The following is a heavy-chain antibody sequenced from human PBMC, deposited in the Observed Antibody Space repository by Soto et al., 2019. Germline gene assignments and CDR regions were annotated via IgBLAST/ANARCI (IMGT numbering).Heavy chain of an antibody. CDR3: ARDSSGYYYVPDY. Sequence: GESLKISCKGSGYTFTNNWVGWVRQMPGKGLEWMGIIYPGDSDTRYSPSFQGQVTISVDKSIATAYLQWSSLRSEDTAVYYCARDSSGYYYVPDYWGQGTLVTVSS. D-gene: IGHD3-22*01. J-gene: IGHJ4*02. CDR2: IYPGDSDT. V-gene: IGHV5-51*01. CDR1: GYTFTNNW.